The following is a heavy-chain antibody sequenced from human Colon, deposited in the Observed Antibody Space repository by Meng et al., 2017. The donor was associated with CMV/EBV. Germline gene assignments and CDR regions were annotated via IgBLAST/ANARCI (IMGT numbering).Heavy chain of an antibody. V-gene: IGHV4-59*01. CDR2: IYYSGST. Sequence: SETLSLTCTVSGCSISSYYWSWIRQPPGKGLEWIGYIYYSGSTNYNPSLKSRVTISVDTSKNQSSLKLSSVTAADTAVYYCARVPLGELLSYYGMDVWGQGTTVTVSS. J-gene: IGHJ6*02. D-gene: IGHD1-26*01. CDR1: GCSISSYY. CDR3: ARVPLGELLSYYGMDV.